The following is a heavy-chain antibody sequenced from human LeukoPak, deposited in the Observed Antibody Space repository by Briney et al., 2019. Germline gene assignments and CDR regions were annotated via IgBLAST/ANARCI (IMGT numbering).Heavy chain of an antibody. CDR2: IIPIFGTA. CDR3: ARGVYGDRPDY. J-gene: IGHJ4*02. D-gene: IGHD4-17*01. Sequence: AASVKVSCKASGGTFSSYAISWVRQAPGQGLEWMGGIIPIFGTANYAQKFQGRVTITTDESTSTAYMELSSLRSEDTAVYYCARGVYGDRPDYWGQGTLVTVSS. V-gene: IGHV1-69*05. CDR1: GGTFSSYA.